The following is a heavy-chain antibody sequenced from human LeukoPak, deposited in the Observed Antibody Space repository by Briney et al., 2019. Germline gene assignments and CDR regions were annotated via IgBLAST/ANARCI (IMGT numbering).Heavy chain of an antibody. Sequence: GGSLRLSCAASGFTFSSYGMHWVRQAPGKGLEWVAVISYDGSNKYYADSLKGRFTISRDNSKNTLYLQMNSLRAEDTAVYYCAKDFTPGYRAFFDYWGQGTLVTVSS. CDR2: ISYDGSNK. J-gene: IGHJ4*02. V-gene: IGHV3-30*18. CDR1: GFTFSSYG. D-gene: IGHD5-18*01. CDR3: AKDFTPGYRAFFDY.